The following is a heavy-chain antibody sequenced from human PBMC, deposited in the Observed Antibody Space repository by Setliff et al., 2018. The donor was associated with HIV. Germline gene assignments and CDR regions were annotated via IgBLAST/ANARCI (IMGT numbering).Heavy chain of an antibody. CDR3: SRTTVVAVPAANYYFDP. CDR1: GYSISSGYY. J-gene: IGHJ4*02. CDR2: IYHSGTI. D-gene: IGHD2-2*01. V-gene: IGHV4-38-2*01. Sequence: PSETLSLTCDVSGYSISSGYYWGWIRQPPGKGLEWIGSIYHSGTIFYKPSLKSRLAISVDTSKNHFSLNLTSVTAADTAVYYCSRTTVVAVPAANYYFDPWGQGTLVTVSS.